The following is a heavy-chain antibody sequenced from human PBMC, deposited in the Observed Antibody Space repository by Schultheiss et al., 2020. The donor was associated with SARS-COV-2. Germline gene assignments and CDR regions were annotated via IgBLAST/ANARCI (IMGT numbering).Heavy chain of an antibody. CDR2: IYYSGST. J-gene: IGHJ6*02. V-gene: IGHV4-59*01. CDR1: GGSFSGYY. Sequence: SETLSLTCAVYGGSFSGYYWSWIRQPPGKGLEWIGYIYYSGSTNYNPSLKSRVTISVDTSKNQFSLKLSSVTAADTAVYYCARDLMVRGVYYYYYGMDVWGQGTTVTVSS. D-gene: IGHD3-10*01. CDR3: ARDLMVRGVYYYYYGMDV.